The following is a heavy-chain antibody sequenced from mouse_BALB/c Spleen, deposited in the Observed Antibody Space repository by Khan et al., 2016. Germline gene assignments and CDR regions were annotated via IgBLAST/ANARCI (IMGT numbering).Heavy chain of an antibody. CDR2: IWRGGYT. J-gene: IGHJ1*01. CDR1: GFSLTSYG. V-gene: IGHV2-5-1*01. CDR3: AKEGGNWYFDV. Sequence: VQLQESGPSLVQPSQSLSISCTVSGFSLTSYGVHWVRQSPGKGLEWLGVIWRGGYTDYNTPFMSRLSITRDNSKSQVFFKMNSLQADDTAIYYGAKEGGNWYFDVWGAGTTVTVSS.